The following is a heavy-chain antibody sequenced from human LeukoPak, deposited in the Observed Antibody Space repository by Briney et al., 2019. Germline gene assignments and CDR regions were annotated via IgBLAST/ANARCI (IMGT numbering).Heavy chain of an antibody. CDR2: IYPGDSDT. Sequence: GESLKISCKGSGYSFTNYWIGWVRQMPGKGLEWMGVIYPGDSDTRYSPSFQGQVTISADKAISTAYLQWSSLKASDTALYYCARPSSSWYDNFDYWGQGTLVTVSS. CDR3: ARPSSSWYDNFDY. J-gene: IGHJ4*02. V-gene: IGHV5-51*01. D-gene: IGHD6-13*01. CDR1: GYSFTNYW.